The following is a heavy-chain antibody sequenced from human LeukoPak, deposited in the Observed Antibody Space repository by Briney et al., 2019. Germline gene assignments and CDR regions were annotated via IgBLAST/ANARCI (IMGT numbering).Heavy chain of an antibody. D-gene: IGHD6-19*01. CDR1: GFTFSSYG. Sequence: GGSLRLSCAASGFTFSSYGMHWVRQAPGKGLEWVAVIWYDGSNKYYADSVKGRFTISRDNSKNTLSLQLNSLKAEDTAIYYCAGDPPHSGWAFNYWGQGTLVTVSS. J-gene: IGHJ4*02. CDR2: IWYDGSNK. V-gene: IGHV3-33*01. CDR3: AGDPPHSGWAFNY.